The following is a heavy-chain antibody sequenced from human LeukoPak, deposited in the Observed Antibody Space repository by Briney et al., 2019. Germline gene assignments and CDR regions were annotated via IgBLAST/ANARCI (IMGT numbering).Heavy chain of an antibody. CDR2: INGNGDNT. J-gene: IGHJ4*02. CDR3: AKAEGYDILTGLDY. D-gene: IGHD3-9*01. V-gene: IGHV3-23*01. CDR1: GFTFSDYA. Sequence: GGSLRLSCAASGFTFSDYAMSWVRQAPGKGLEWVSAINGNGDNTYYADSVKGRFTISRDNSKNTLYLQMNSLRAEDTAVYYCAKAEGYDILTGLDYWGQGTLVTVSS.